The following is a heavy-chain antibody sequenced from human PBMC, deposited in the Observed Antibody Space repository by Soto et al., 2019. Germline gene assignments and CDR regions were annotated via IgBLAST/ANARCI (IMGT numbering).Heavy chain of an antibody. Sequence: QITLKESGPTLVKPTQPLTLTCTFSGFSLSTSGVGVGWIRQPPGKSLECLALIYWNDDKRSSPSLKSRLNITKNTSKNQVFLTMTNMDPVDTATYYCAHPVLRYFDWLFLYFESWCQGTLVTVSS. V-gene: IGHV2-5*01. CDR2: IYWNDDK. CDR1: GFSLSTSGVG. D-gene: IGHD3-9*01. J-gene: IGHJ4*02. CDR3: AHPVLRYFDWLFLYFES.